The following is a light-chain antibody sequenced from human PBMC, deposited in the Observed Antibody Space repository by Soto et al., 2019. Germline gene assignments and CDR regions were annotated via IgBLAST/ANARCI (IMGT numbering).Light chain of an antibody. CDR3: QHRMNWPLT. Sequence: EIVLTQSPGTLSFSPGKRATLSCRASQSISSSYLAWYQQRPGQAPRLLIYGASSRATGIPDRFSGSGSGTEFTLTISRLEPEDFAVYYCQHRMNWPLTFGQGTRLEIK. CDR2: GAS. J-gene: IGKJ5*01. V-gene: IGKV3D-20*02. CDR1: QSISSSY.